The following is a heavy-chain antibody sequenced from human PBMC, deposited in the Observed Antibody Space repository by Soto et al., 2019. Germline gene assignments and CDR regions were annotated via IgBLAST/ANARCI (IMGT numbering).Heavy chain of an antibody. CDR2: IYWDDEK. J-gene: IGHJ4*02. D-gene: IGHD3-10*01. Sequence: SGPTLVNPTQTLTLTCTFSGFSLSTNGVGVGWIRQPPGQALQWLALIYWDDEKRYSPSLESRLTVTKDTSRNQVVLTMTDMDPVGTATYYCVHNADYYGPAFDYWGQGALVTVSS. CDR3: VHNADYYGPAFDY. V-gene: IGHV2-5*02. CDR1: GFSLSTNGVG.